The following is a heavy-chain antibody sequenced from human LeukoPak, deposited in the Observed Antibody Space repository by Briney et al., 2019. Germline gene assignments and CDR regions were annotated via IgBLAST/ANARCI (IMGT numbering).Heavy chain of an antibody. Sequence: GGSLRLSCAASGFTFSNYGLHWVRQAPGKGLEWVAVISYDGSDKYCADSVKGRFTISRDNAKNSLYLQMNSLRAEDTAVYYCARGTDLYDFWSGQRFDPWGQGTLVTVSS. CDR3: ARGTDLYDFWSGQRFDP. CDR1: GFTFSNYG. J-gene: IGHJ5*02. CDR2: ISYDGSDK. V-gene: IGHV3-30*03. D-gene: IGHD3-3*01.